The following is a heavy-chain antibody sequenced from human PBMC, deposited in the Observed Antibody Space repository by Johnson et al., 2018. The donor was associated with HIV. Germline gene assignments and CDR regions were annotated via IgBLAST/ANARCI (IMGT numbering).Heavy chain of an antibody. J-gene: IGHJ3*02. V-gene: IGHV3-30*03. D-gene: IGHD4-17*01. Sequence: QVQLVESGGGVVQPGRSLRLSCAASGFTFSSYGMHWVRQAPGKGLEWVAVISCDGSNKYYADSVKGRFTISRDNSKNTLYLQMNSLRAEDTAVYYCARDSTAGPDKGLDYVGAFDIWGQGTMVTVSS. CDR1: GFTFSSYG. CDR3: ARDSTAGPDKGLDYVGAFDI. CDR2: ISCDGSNK.